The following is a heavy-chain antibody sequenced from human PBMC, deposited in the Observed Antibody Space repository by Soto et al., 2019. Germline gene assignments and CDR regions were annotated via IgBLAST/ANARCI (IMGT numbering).Heavy chain of an antibody. V-gene: IGHV3-23*01. D-gene: IGHD6-19*01. Sequence: EVQLLESAGGLVQPGGSLRLSCAASGFTFSSYAMSWVRQAPGKGLEWVSAISGSGGSTYYADSVKGRFTISRDNSKNTLYLQMNSLRAEDTAVYYCAKGGAVAGRIDPWGQGTLVTVSS. J-gene: IGHJ5*02. CDR3: AKGGAVAGRIDP. CDR1: GFTFSSYA. CDR2: ISGSGGST.